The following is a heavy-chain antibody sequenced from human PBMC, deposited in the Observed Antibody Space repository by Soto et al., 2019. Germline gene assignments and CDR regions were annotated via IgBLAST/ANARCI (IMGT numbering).Heavy chain of an antibody. V-gene: IGHV4-59*01. D-gene: IGHD1-26*01. CDR2: IYYSGTT. CDR1: SGSIGTYF. Sequence: QVQLREWGPGLVKPSETLSLTCTVSSGSIGTYFWSWIRQPPGKGVEWIGYIYYSGTTNYNPSLKRRVTIFLDTSKNQFSLRLSSVTAADTAVYYCARGRGGTYDAFDIWGQGTLVTVSP. J-gene: IGHJ3*02. CDR3: ARGRGGTYDAFDI.